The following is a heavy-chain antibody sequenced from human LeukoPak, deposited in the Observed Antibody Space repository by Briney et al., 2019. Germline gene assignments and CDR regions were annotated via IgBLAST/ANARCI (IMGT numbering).Heavy chain of an antibody. CDR1: GFTFSSYA. Sequence: GGSLRLSCAASGFTFSSYAMSWVRQAPGKGLEWVSFISWDGGSTYYADSVKGRFTISRDNSKNSLYLQMNSLRAEDTALYYCAKSSEAGRLWWIPGGSEYYFDYWGQGTLVTVSS. CDR3: AKSSEAGRLWWIPGGSEYYFDY. V-gene: IGHV3-43D*03. CDR2: ISWDGGST. D-gene: IGHD2-21*01. J-gene: IGHJ4*02.